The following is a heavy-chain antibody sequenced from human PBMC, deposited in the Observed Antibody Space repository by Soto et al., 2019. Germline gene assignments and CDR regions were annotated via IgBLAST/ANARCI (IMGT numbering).Heavy chain of an antibody. D-gene: IGHD2-2*02. Sequence: QVQLVQSGAEVKKPGASVKVPCKASGYTFANYEINWVRQATGQGLEWMGWMSPNSGDTGFAQKFRGRLTMTGDTSISTAYMELSSLRSDDTAVYYCTREQRRQSYYTYAFDMWGQGTMVTVSS. CDR1: GYTFANYE. V-gene: IGHV1-8*01. CDR3: TREQRRQSYYTYAFDM. J-gene: IGHJ3*02. CDR2: MSPNSGDT.